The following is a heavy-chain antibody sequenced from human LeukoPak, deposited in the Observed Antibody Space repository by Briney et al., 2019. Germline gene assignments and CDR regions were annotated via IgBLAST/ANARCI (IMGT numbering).Heavy chain of an antibody. Sequence: ASVKVSCKASGYTFTSYDINWVRQATGQGLEWVGWMNPNSGNTGYAQKFQGRVTMTRNTSISTAYMELSSLRSEDTAVYYCARGDGTTGTTRPNYYYMDVWGKGTTVTVSS. J-gene: IGHJ6*03. CDR2: MNPNSGNT. CDR3: ARGDGTTGTTRPNYYYMDV. D-gene: IGHD1-1*01. CDR1: GYTFTSYD. V-gene: IGHV1-8*01.